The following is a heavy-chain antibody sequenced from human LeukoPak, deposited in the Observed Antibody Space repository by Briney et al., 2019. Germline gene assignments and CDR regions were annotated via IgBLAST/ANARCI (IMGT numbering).Heavy chain of an antibody. CDR3: AKDQRVYDAPPAGFDY. CDR2: ISYDGSNK. D-gene: IGHD3-3*01. V-gene: IGHV3-30*18. CDR1: GFTFSSYG. J-gene: IGHJ4*02. Sequence: GGSLRLSCAASGFTFSSYGMHWVRQAPGKGLEWVAVISYDGSNKYYADSVKGRFTISRDNSKNTLYLQMNSLRAEDTAVYYCAKDQRVYDAPPAGFDYWGQGTLVTVSS.